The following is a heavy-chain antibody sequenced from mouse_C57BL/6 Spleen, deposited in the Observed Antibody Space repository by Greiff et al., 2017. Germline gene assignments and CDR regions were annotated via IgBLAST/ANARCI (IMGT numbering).Heavy chain of an antibody. CDR3: SRDKGACYNNLDY. J-gene: IGHJ2*01. D-gene: IGHD2-12*01. Sequence: EVQLVESGGGLVKPGGSLKLSCAASGFTFSSYAMSWVRQTPEKRLEWVATISDGGSSTYYPDKVKGRFTISRANAKNNLYLQMSHLKAEDTAMYYCSRDKGACYNNLDYWGQGTTLTVSS. V-gene: IGHV5-4*01. CDR1: GFTFSSYA. CDR2: ISDGGSST.